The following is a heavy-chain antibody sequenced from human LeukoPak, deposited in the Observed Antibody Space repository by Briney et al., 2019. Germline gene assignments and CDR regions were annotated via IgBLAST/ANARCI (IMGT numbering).Heavy chain of an antibody. J-gene: IGHJ5*02. CDR3: AKDQGP. V-gene: IGHV3-30*18. CDR2: ISYDGSNK. Sequence: GGSLRLSCAASGFTFSSYGMHWVRQAPGKGLEWVAVISYDGSNKYYADSVKGRFSISRDNSKNTLFLQMNSLRAEDTGVYYCAKDQGPWGQGTLVTVSS. CDR1: GFTFSSYG.